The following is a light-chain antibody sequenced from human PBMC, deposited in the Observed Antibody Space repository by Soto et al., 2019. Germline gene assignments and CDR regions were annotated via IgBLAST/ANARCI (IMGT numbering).Light chain of an antibody. CDR1: QSFRGL. Sequence: EVVLTQSQGTLALSPVERATLSCRASQSFRGLLAWYQQKPGQAHRLLIYVAYNRATGIPPRFSGSGSGTDFTLTISSIEPEDSAVYYCQQRHMWHIKVGQGKRRAIK. CDR3: QQRHMWHIK. J-gene: IGKJ5*01. CDR2: VAY. V-gene: IGKV3-11*01.